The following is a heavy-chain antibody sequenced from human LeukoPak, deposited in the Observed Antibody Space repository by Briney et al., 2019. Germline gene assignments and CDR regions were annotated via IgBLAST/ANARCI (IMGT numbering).Heavy chain of an antibody. CDR3: ARVGPEGYFDY. J-gene: IGHJ4*02. CDR1: GGSISSYY. Sequence: PSETLSLTCTVSGGSISSYYWSWIRQPPGKGLEWIGYIYYSGSTNYNPSLKSRVTISVETSKNEFSLELRSVTAADTAVYYCARVGPEGYFDYWGQGTLVTVSS. CDR2: IYYSGST. V-gene: IGHV4-59*01.